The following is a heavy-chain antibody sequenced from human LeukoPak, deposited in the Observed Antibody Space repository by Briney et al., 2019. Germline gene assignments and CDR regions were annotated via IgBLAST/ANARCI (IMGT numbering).Heavy chain of an antibody. CDR1: GYTFTSYV. CDR3: ARSRLIAARSWFDP. D-gene: IGHD6-6*01. V-gene: IGHV7-4-1*02. Sequence: GASVKVSCKASGYTFTSYVMNWVRQAPGQGLEWMGWINTNTGNPTYAQGFTGRFVFSLDTSVSTAYLQISSLKAEDTAVYYCARSRLIAARSWFDPWGQGTLVTVSS. J-gene: IGHJ5*02. CDR2: INTNTGNP.